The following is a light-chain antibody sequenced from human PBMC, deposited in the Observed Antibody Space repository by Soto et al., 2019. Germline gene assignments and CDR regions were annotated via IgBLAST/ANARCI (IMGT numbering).Light chain of an antibody. V-gene: IGKV1-5*01. CDR2: DAS. CDR3: QQYNSYSGT. Sequence: DIRMTQSPSTLSASVGDRVTITCRASQSISSWLAWYQQKPGKAPKLLIYDASSLESGVPSRFSGSGSGTEFTLTISSLQLDDFATYYCQQYNSYSGTFGQGTKLEIK. CDR1: QSISSW. J-gene: IGKJ2*01.